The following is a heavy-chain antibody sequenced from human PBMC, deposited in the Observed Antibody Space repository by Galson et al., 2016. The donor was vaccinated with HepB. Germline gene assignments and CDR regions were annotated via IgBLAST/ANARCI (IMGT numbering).Heavy chain of an antibody. CDR1: GYTFNIYY. CDR3: ARGTGKLTTVTTVTSLWYFDL. D-gene: IGHD4-17*01. Sequence: SVKVSCKASGYTFNIYYMHWVRQAPGQGLEWMGIINPSGGKTKYAQRFQGRVTMTSDTSTNTLYMELSSLRSDDTAVYYCARGTGKLTTVTTVTSLWYFDLWGRGTLVTVSS. J-gene: IGHJ2*01. V-gene: IGHV1-46*02. CDR2: INPSGGKT.